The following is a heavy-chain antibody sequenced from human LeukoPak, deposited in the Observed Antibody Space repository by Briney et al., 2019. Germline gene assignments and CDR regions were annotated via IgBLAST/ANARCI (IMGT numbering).Heavy chain of an antibody. CDR3: TRDFGDYYGSGSYSLY. J-gene: IGHJ4*02. D-gene: IGHD3-10*01. Sequence: GGSLRLSCTAAGFTFGDYAMSWVRQAPGKGLEWVGFIRSKAYGGTTEYAASVKGRFTISRDDSKGIAYLQMNRLNTEDSAVYYCTRDFGDYYGSGSYSLYWGQGTLVTVSP. CDR2: IRSKAYGGTT. CDR1: GFTFGDYA. V-gene: IGHV3-49*04.